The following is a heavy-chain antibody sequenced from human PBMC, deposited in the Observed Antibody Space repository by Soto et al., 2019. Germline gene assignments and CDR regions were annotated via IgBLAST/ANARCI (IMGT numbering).Heavy chain of an antibody. CDR1: GGSFSGYY. J-gene: IGHJ4*02. CDR2: INHSGST. D-gene: IGHD6-6*01. V-gene: IGHV4-34*01. CDR3: ARGRGAAL. Sequence: QVQLQQWGAGLLKASETLSLTCAVYGGSFSGYYWSWIRQPPGKGLEWIGEINHSGSTNYNPSLKSRVTISVDTSKNQFSLKLSSVTAADTAVYYCARGRGAALWGQGTLVTVSS.